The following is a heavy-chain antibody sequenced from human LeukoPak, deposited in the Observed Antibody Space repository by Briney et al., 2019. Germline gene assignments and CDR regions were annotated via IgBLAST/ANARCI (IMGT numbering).Heavy chain of an antibody. D-gene: IGHD1-26*01. CDR1: GFTFSSYW. J-gene: IGHJ4*02. CDR2: VRQDGSAK. V-gene: IGHV3-7*01. CDR3: GRDLGDFWSL. Sequence: GGSLRLSCAASGFTFSSYWMTWLRQAPGKGLEWVAGVRQDGSAKYYVDSVKGRFTISRDNAKNSLYLQMNSLRAEDTAVYYCGRDLGDFWSLWGQGTLVTVSS.